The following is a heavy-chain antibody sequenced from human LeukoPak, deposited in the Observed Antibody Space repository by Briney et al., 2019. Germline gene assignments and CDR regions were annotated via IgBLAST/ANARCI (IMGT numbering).Heavy chain of an antibody. J-gene: IGHJ6*03. CDR3: ARVRGVRGVIITGYYYYYMDV. Sequence: KTSQTLSLTCTVSGGSISSGSYYWSWIRQPAGKGLEWIGRIYTSGSTNYNPSLKSRVTISVDTSKNQFSLKLSSVTAADTAVYYCARVRGVRGVIITGYYYYYMDVWGKGTTVTISS. CDR1: GGSISSGSYY. V-gene: IGHV4-61*02. D-gene: IGHD3-10*01. CDR2: IYTSGST.